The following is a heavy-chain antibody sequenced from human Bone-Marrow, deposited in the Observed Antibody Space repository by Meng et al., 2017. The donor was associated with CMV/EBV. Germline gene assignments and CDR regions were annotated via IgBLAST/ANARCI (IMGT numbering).Heavy chain of an antibody. V-gene: IGHV3-21*01. J-gene: IGHJ6*02. D-gene: IGHD2-8*01. CDR1: GFSFTSFG. Sequence: GESLKISCAASGFSFTSFGMNWVRQAPGKGLEWVSSISSSSSYIYYADSVKGRFTISRDNAKNSLYLQMNSLRAEDTAVYYCARDVVDCTNGVCARRGMDVWGQGTTVTVSS. CDR2: ISSSSSYI. CDR3: ARDVVDCTNGVCARRGMDV.